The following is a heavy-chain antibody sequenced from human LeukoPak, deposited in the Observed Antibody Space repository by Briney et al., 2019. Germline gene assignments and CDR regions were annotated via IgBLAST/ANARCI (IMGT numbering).Heavy chain of an antibody. J-gene: IGHJ4*02. Sequence: GASVKVSCKASGYTFTGYYMHWVRQAPGQGLEWMGWINPNSGGTNYAQKFQGRVTMTRDTSISTAYMELSRLRSDDTAVYYCARVASGWELPLRGYFDYWGQGTLVTVSS. CDR2: INPNSGGT. V-gene: IGHV1-2*02. CDR3: ARVASGWELPLRGYFDY. D-gene: IGHD1-26*01. CDR1: GYTFTGYY.